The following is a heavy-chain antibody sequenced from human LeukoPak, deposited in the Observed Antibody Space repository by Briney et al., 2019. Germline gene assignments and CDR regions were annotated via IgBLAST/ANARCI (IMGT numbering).Heavy chain of an antibody. Sequence: ASVKVSCKASGGTFSSYAISWVRQAPGQGLEWMGWISAYNGNTNYAQKLQGRVTMTTDTSTSTAYMELRSLRSDDTAVYYCARYYDYVWGSYRYFDYWGQGTLVTVSS. D-gene: IGHD3-16*02. V-gene: IGHV1-18*04. CDR1: GGTFSSYA. CDR3: ARYYDYVWGSYRYFDY. J-gene: IGHJ4*02. CDR2: ISAYNGNT.